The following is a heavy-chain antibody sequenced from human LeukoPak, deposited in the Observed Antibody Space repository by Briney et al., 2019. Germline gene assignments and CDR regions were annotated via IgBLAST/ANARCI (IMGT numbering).Heavy chain of an antibody. J-gene: IGHJ4*02. D-gene: IGHD3-22*01. CDR1: GGSFSGYY. Sequence: SETLSLTCAVYGGSFSGYYWSWIRQPPGKGLEWIGEINHSGSTNYNPSLKSRVTISVDTSKNQFSLKLSSVTAADTAVYYCARSGGSYYYDSSGYCFDYWGQGTLVTVSS. CDR3: ARSGGSYYYDSSGYCFDY. CDR2: INHSGST. V-gene: IGHV4-34*01.